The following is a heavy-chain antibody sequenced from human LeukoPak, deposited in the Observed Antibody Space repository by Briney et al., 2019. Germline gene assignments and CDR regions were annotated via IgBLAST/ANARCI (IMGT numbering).Heavy chain of an antibody. J-gene: IGHJ4*02. CDR2: INQDGSEK. V-gene: IGHV3-7*03. Sequence: GGSLILSCAAAAFTLSNNWMTWVRQAPGEGLEWVAIINQDGSEKYYLDSVKGRFTISNDNAKNSLFLQMNSLRAEDTAVYYCARPYFAMALDYWGQGALVTASS. CDR1: AFTLSNNW. D-gene: IGHD2-2*01. CDR3: ARPYFAMALDY.